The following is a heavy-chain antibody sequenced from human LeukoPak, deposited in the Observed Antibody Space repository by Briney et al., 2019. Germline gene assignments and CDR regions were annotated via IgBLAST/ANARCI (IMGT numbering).Heavy chain of an antibody. D-gene: IGHD5-18*01. CDR2: INHSGNT. CDR1: GGSFSGYY. J-gene: IGHJ4*02. CDR3: ARGSLWIQLWLRRGYFDY. V-gene: IGHV4-34*01. Sequence: SETLSLTCAVYGGSFSGYYWSWIRQPPGKGLEWIGEINHSGNTNYNPSLKSRVTISVDTSKNQFSLKLSSVTAADTAVYYCARGSLWIQLWLRRGYFDYWGQGTLVTVSS.